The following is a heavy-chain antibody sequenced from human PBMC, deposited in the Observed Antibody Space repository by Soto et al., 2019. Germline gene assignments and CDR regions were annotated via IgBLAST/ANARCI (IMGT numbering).Heavy chain of an antibody. V-gene: IGHV3-23*01. D-gene: IGHD3-10*01. CDR1: GFTFSNYA. CDR2: VIGSGVNV. J-gene: IGHJ4*02. Sequence: GGSLRLSCTASGFTFSNYAINWVRLAPGKRLEWVSSVIGSGVNVFYADSVKGRFTISRDNSKKTVYLEMNSLRADDTAEYFCAKGSAFECKGAICYPFDHWGRGTLVTVSS. CDR3: AKGSAFECKGAICYPFDH.